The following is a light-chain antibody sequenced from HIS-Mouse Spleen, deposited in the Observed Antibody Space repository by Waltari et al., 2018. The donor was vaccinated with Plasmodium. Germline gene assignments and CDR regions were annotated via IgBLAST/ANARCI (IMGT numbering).Light chain of an antibody. J-gene: IGLJ2*01. V-gene: IGLV2-23*03. CDR3: CSYAGSSTFVV. CDR2: EGS. Sequence: QSALTQPASVSGSPGQSITISCTGTSSDVGSYNLVSWYQQHPGKAPKLMIYEGSKRPSGVSKRLSGSKSGNTASLTICGLQAEDEADYYCCSYAGSSTFVVFGGGTKLTVL. CDR1: SSDVGSYNL.